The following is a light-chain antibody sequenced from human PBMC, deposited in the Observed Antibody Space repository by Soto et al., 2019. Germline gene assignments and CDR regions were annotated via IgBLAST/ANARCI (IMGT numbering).Light chain of an antibody. CDR2: EVS. V-gene: IGLV2-8*01. CDR1: SSDVGGYNY. CDR3: SSFAGNNIWV. J-gene: IGLJ3*02. Sequence: QSALTQPPSASGSPGQSVTISCTGTSSDVGGYNYVSWYQQHPGKAPKFMIYEVSKRPSGVPERFSGSKSGNTASLTVSGLQAEDEADYYCSSFAGNNIWVFGGGTQLTVL.